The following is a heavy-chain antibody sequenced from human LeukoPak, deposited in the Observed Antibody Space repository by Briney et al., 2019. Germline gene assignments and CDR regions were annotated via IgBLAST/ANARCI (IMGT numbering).Heavy chain of an antibody. V-gene: IGHV4-38-2*01. Sequence: SETLSLTCAVSGYFISSGYYWGWIRQPPGKGLEWIGGFHHSGNTYYNPSLKNRVTISLDTSKNEFSLKLNSVTATDTAVYYCARGDVNFDSWSGYALDFWGQGTLVTVSS. CDR3: ARGDVNFDSWSGYALDF. CDR2: FHHSGNT. CDR1: GYFISSGYY. D-gene: IGHD3-3*01. J-gene: IGHJ4*02.